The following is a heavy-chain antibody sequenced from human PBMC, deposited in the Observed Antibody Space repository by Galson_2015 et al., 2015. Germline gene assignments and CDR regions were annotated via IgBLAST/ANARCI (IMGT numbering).Heavy chain of an antibody. D-gene: IGHD3-3*01. V-gene: IGHV3-21*01. J-gene: IGHJ3*02. CDR2: ISSSSYI. CDR3: ARDRYLDFCIDI. CDR1: GFTFSSYS. Sequence: SLRLSCAASGFTFSSYSMNWVRQAPGKGLEWVSSISSSSYIYYADSVKGRFTISRDNAKNSLYLQMNSLRAEDTAVYYCARDRYLDFCIDIWGQGTMVTVSS.